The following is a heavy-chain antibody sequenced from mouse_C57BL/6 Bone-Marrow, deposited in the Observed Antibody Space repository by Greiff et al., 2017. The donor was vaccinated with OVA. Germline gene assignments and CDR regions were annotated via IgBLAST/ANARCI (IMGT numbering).Heavy chain of an antibody. J-gene: IGHJ1*03. Sequence: QVQLQQSGPELVKPGASVKISCKASGYAFTNSWMTWVKQLPGTGLEWIGRIYPGDVDTNYNGNFKGKATLTADKSSSTAYMQLSSLTSEDSAVYFCAREDDYDWYFDVWGTGTTVTVSS. CDR1: GYAFTNSW. D-gene: IGHD2-4*01. CDR3: AREDDYDWYFDV. CDR2: IYPGDVDT. V-gene: IGHV1-82*01.